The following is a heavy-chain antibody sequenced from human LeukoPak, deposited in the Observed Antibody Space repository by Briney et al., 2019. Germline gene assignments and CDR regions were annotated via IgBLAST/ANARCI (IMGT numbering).Heavy chain of an antibody. V-gene: IGHV3-7*01. CDR3: ARGTLPYYYYYYMDV. Sequence: PGGSLRLSCAAAGFTFSSYWMSWVRQAPGKGLEWVANIKQDGSEKYYVDSVKGRFTISRDNAKNSLYLQMNSLRAEDTAVYYCARGTLPYYYYYYMDVWGKGTTVTISS. J-gene: IGHJ6*03. CDR1: GFTFSSYW. D-gene: IGHD2-2*01. CDR2: IKQDGSEK.